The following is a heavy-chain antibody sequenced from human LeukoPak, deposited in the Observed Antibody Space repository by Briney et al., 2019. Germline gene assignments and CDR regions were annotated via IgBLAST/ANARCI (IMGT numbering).Heavy chain of an antibody. Sequence: GGSLRLSCAASGFTFSSYAMHWVRQAPGKGLEWVAVISYDGSNKYYADSVKGRFTISRDNAKNSLNLQMNNLRAEDTAVYYCARGVPSFGDGKTGEFDYWGQGTLVTVSS. CDR3: ARGVPSFGDGKTGEFDY. D-gene: IGHD2-21*01. CDR2: ISYDGSNK. J-gene: IGHJ4*02. CDR1: GFTFSSYA. V-gene: IGHV3-30*07.